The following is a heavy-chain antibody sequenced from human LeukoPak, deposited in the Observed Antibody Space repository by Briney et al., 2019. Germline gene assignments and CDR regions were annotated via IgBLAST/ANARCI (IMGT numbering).Heavy chain of an antibody. V-gene: IGHV4-59*01. CDR3: ARERTWNNGKKYYYYIDV. CDR1: GGSMSSYY. J-gene: IGHJ6*03. CDR2: IYYRGDT. Sequence: PSETLSLTCTVSGGSMSSYYWSWIRQPPGKGLEWIGYIYYRGDTKYNPSLKARLTISVDTSKNQFSLNLNSVTAADTAVHYCARERTWNNGKKYYYYIDVWGKGTTVTVSS. D-gene: IGHD1/OR15-1a*01.